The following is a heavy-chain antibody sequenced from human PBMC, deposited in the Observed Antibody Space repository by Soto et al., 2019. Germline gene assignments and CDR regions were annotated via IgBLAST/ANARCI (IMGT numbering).Heavy chain of an antibody. CDR2: ISYDGSNK. D-gene: IGHD6-19*01. J-gene: IGHJ3*02. CDR3: AKDLFQKQLGSGWSDEDAFDI. CDR1: GFTFSSYG. V-gene: IGHV3-30*18. Sequence: PGGSLRLSCAASGFTFSSYGMHWVRQAPGKGLEWVAVISYDGSNKYYADSVKGRFTISRGNSKNTLYLQMNSLRAEDTAVYYCAKDLFQKQLGSGWSDEDAFDIWGQGTMVTVSS.